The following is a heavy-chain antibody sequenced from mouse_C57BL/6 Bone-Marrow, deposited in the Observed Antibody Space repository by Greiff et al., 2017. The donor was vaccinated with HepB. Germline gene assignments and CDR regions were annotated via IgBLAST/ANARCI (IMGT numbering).Heavy chain of an antibody. J-gene: IGHJ2*01. Sequence: QVQLQQSGPGLVQPSQSLSITCTASGFSLTSYGVHWVRQSPGKGLEWLGVIWSGGSTDYNAAIMYRMSITKDNSKSQGFFKMNSLQADDTAIYYCARKTVKGYFDYWGQGTTLTVSS. CDR3: ARKTVKGYFDY. CDR2: IWSGGST. D-gene: IGHD1-1*01. V-gene: IGHV2-5*01. CDR1: GFSLTSYG.